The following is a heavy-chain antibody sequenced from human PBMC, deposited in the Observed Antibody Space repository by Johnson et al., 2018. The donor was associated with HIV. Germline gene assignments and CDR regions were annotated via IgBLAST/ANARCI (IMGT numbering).Heavy chain of an antibody. CDR2: ISYDGSNK. J-gene: IGHJ3*02. V-gene: IGHV3-30-3*01. Sequence: QVQLVESGGGVVQPGRSLRLSCAASGFTFSNYAMHWVRQDPGKGLEWVAVISYDGSNKYYADSVKGRFTISRDNSMNTLDLQMNSLRAEDPAVYYCARERPAYSSSSSHAFDIWCQVTMVTVSS. CDR3: ARERPAYSSSSSHAFDI. CDR1: GFTFSNYA. D-gene: IGHD6-6*01.